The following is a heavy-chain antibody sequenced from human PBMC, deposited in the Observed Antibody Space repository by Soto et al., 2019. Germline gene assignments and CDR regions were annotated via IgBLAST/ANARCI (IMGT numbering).Heavy chain of an antibody. CDR3: ARVPSSSYHYFDY. Sequence: GGFLRLSCAASGFTFSNYAMSWVRQAPGKGLEWVSVIYSAGSADFADSVKGRFTISRDNSKNTLYLQMSSLRAEDTAVYYCARVPSSSYHYFDYWGQGTLVTVSS. CDR1: GFTFSNYA. V-gene: IGHV3-66*01. J-gene: IGHJ4*02. D-gene: IGHD6-13*01. CDR2: IYSAGSA.